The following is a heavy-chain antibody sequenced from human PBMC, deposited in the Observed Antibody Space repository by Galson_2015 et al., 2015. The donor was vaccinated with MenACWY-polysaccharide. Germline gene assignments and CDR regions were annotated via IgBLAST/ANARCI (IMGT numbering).Heavy chain of an antibody. Sequence: SLRLSCAASGLTFSSYAMNWVRQAPGKGLEWVSLISESGASTYYADSVKGRFTISRDNSKNTLYLQMNSLRAEDTAVYYCAKERVAGMAGIFDYWGQGTLVTVPS. J-gene: IGHJ4*02. D-gene: IGHD6-19*01. CDR1: GLTFSSYA. CDR2: ISESGAST. V-gene: IGHV3-23*01. CDR3: AKERVAGMAGIFDY.